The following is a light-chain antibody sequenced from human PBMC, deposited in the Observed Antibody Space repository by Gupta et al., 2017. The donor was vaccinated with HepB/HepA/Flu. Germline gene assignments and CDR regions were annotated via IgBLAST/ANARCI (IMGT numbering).Light chain of an antibody. CDR3: ATWDDSLNGMV. Sequence: QSVLTQPPTASGTPGQRVTISCSGSTSNIGSHTVNWYQQLPGTAPKLLIYSNNQRPSGVHDRFSGSKSGTSASLAISGLQSEDEADYYCATWDDSLNGMVFGGGTKLTVI. J-gene: IGLJ2*01. V-gene: IGLV1-44*01. CDR2: SNN. CDR1: TSNIGSHT.